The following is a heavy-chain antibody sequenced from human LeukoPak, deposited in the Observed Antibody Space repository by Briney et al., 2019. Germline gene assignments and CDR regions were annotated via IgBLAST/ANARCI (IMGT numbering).Heavy chain of an antibody. CDR2: FDPEDNET. V-gene: IGHV1-24*01. D-gene: IGHD2-2*01. J-gene: IGHJ4*02. CDR1: GYSLTKLS. Sequence: ASVKVSCKVSGYSLTKLSLHWVRQAPGKGLEWMGGFDPEDNETLSSEKFQGRVIITEDTSTDSSNMELRNLRIDGTAIYYCAALPSHWGQGTLVTVSS. CDR3: AALPSH.